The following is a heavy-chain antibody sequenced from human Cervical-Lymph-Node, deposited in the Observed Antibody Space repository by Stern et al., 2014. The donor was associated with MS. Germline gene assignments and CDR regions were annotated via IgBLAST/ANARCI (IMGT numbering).Heavy chain of an antibody. CDR2: ISSSSSYI. Sequence: EVHLVESGGGLVKPGGSLRLSCAASGFTFSSYSMNWVRQAPGKGLEWVSSISSSSSYIYYADSVKGRFTISRDNAKNSLYLQMNSLRAEDTAVYYCARDGHYDILTGYYNGYYGMDVWGQGTTVTVSS. J-gene: IGHJ6*02. CDR3: ARDGHYDILTGYYNGYYGMDV. D-gene: IGHD3-9*01. CDR1: GFTFSSYS. V-gene: IGHV3-21*01.